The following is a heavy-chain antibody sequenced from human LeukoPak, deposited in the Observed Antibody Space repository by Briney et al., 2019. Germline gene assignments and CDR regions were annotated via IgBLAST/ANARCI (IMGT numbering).Heavy chain of an antibody. J-gene: IGHJ4*02. D-gene: IGHD6-6*01. CDR1: GGSISSYP. CDR2: IYYSGST. V-gene: IGHV4-59*08. Sequence: SETLSLTCTVSGGSISSYPWSWIRQPPGKGLEWIGYIYYSGSTNYNPSLKSRVTISVGTSKNQFSLKLSSVTAADTAVYYCARRAGENSSSWYFDYGGQGTLVTVSS. CDR3: ARRAGENSSSWYFDY.